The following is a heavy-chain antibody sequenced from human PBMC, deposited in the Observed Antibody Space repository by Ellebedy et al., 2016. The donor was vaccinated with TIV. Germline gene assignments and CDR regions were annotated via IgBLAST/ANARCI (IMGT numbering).Heavy chain of an antibody. D-gene: IGHD6-19*01. V-gene: IGHV3-11*01. J-gene: IGHJ4*02. CDR2: ISVDGGAT. Sequence: GESLKISCAASGFRCRDSYMTLIRQAPGKGLEWTSYISVDGGATYYSDSVKGPFSISRDNAAQSLDLQINNLRAADTAIYYCARFRYTSFWHLGHNGFDCWGQGTLVSVSS. CDR1: GFRCRDSY. CDR3: ARFRYTSFWHLGHNGFDC.